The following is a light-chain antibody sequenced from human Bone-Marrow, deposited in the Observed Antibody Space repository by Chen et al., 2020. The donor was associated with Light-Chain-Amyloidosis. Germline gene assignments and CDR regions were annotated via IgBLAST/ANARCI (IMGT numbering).Light chain of an antibody. CDR1: NSNIGINY. CDR3: ATWDSSLTVWM. J-gene: IGLJ3*02. CDR2: ENN. V-gene: IGLV1-51*02. Sequence: QSVLTQPPSVSAAPGQQVTISSSGSNSNIGINYVSWYQQLPGTSPKLLIYENNQRPSEIPDRFSGSKSGTSATLGVAGLQTGDEADYYCATWDSSLTVWMFGGGTKLTVL.